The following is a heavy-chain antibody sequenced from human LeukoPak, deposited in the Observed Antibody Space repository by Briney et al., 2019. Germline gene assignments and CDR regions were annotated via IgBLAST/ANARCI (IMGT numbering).Heavy chain of an antibody. CDR1: GYTFTSYY. CDR2: INPSGGST. Sequence: ASVKVSCKASGYTFTSYYMHWVRQAPGQGLEWMGIINPSGGSTSYAQKFQGRVIMTRKTSISTAYMELTSLRSEDTAVYYCARGLRNYYNYYMDVWGKGTTVTISS. V-gene: IGHV1-46*01. CDR3: ARGLRNYYNYYMDV. D-gene: IGHD2-21*02. J-gene: IGHJ6*03.